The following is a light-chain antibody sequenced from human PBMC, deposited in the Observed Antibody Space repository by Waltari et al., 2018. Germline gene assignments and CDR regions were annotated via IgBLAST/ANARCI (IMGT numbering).Light chain of an antibody. V-gene: IGLV2-8*01. CDR2: EFS. J-gene: IGLJ2*01. CDR3: SSYAGSMTLV. CDR1: SSDVGGYNF. Sequence: QSALTQPPSAPGSPGQSVTTPCTGTSSDVGGYNFVSWYQQHPVKAPKLISSEFSERPSGVPVRFAGSKSGNTASLTVSGLQTEDESDYYCSSYAGSMTLVFGGGTKLTVL.